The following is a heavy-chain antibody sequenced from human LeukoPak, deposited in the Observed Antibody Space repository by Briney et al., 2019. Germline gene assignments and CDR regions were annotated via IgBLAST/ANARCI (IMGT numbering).Heavy chain of an antibody. D-gene: IGHD3-22*01. J-gene: IGHJ5*02. V-gene: IGHV1-69*05. CDR3: ARDDSSGYYTPLSS. CDR1: GGTFSSYA. Sequence: GASVKVSCKASGGTFSSYAISWVRQAPGQGLEWMGRIIPIFGTANYAQKFQGRVTITTDKSTSTAYMELSSLRSEDTAAYYCARDDSSGYYTPLSSWGQGTLVTVSS. CDR2: IIPIFGTA.